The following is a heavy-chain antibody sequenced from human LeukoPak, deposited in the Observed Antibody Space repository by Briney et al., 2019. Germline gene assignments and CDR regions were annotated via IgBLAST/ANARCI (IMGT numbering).Heavy chain of an antibody. J-gene: IGHJ5*02. CDR3: ARDEDYYDSSGYFLWFDP. CDR1: GYTFSTYY. Sequence: ASVKVSCKASGYTFSTYYVHWVRQAPGQGLEWMGMIIPSDGFTSYAQKFQGRVTMTRDMSTSTVYMELSSLRSDDTAVYYCARDEDYYDSSGYFLWFDPWGQGTLVTVSS. D-gene: IGHD3-22*01. V-gene: IGHV1-46*01. CDR2: IIPSDGFT.